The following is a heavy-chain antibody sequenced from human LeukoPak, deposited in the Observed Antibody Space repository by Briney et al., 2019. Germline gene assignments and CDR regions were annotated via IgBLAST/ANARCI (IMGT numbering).Heavy chain of an antibody. CDR2: IYPGDSDT. Sequence: GESLKISCKGSGYSFTSYWIAWVRQMPGKGLEWMGIIYPGDSDTRYSPSFQGQVTISVDESNSTAYLQLSSLKASDTAMYYCARGYGMDVWGQGTTVTVSS. V-gene: IGHV5-51*01. CDR1: GYSFTSYW. CDR3: ARGYGMDV. J-gene: IGHJ6*02.